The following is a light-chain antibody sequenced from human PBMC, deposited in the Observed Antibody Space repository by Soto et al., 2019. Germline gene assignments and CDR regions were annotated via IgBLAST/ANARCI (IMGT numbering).Light chain of an antibody. Sequence: QSVLTQPPSASGSPGQSVAISCTGTSRDVGGYNYVSWYQHHPGKAPKLMISEVNDRPSGVPHRFSGSKSGNTASLTVSGLKTDDEAVYYCCSYAGNNNLVFGGGTKLTVL. J-gene: IGLJ2*01. CDR2: EVN. V-gene: IGLV2-8*01. CDR1: SRDVGGYNY. CDR3: CSYAGNNNLV.